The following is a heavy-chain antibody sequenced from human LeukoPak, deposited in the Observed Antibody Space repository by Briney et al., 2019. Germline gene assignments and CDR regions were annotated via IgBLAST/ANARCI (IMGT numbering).Heavy chain of an antibody. V-gene: IGHV3-23*01. CDR1: GFTFSSYA. D-gene: IGHD3-22*01. J-gene: IGHJ4*02. CDR2: ISGSGGST. Sequence: GGSLRLSCAASGFTFSSYAMSWVRQAPGKGVEWVSAISGSGGSTYYADSVKGRFTISRDNSKNTLYLQMNSLRAEDTAVYYCPKEGDYYDSSGYYGDEGDYWGQGTLVTVSS. CDR3: PKEGDYYDSSGYYGDEGDY.